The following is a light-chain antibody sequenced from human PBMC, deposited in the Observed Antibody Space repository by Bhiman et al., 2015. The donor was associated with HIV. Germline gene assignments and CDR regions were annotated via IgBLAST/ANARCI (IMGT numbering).Light chain of an antibody. J-gene: IGLJ1*01. V-gene: IGLV2-14*03. CDR1: SSDVGDYNY. CDR3: SSYTSSSAYV. Sequence: QSALTQPASVSGSPGQSITISCTGTSSDVGDYNYVSWYQQHPGKGPKLMIYDVSNRPSGVSNRFSGSKSGNTASLTISGLQAEDEADYYCSSYTSSSAYVFGTGTKVTVL. CDR2: DVS.